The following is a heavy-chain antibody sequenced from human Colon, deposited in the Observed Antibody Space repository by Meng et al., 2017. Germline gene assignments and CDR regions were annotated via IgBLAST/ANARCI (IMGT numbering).Heavy chain of an antibody. CDR2: INAGNGDT. CDR3: AREFGGLRSFEY. J-gene: IGHJ4*02. D-gene: IGHD3-10*01. V-gene: IGHV1-3*01. Sequence: QVQLLQSGAEVKKPGASVKVSCKASGYTFTTYALHWVRQAPGQTLEWMGWINAGNGDTEYSQNFQGRVTLTRDTSASTAYMELTSLRSEDTAVYYCAREFGGLRSFEYWGRGTLVTVSS. CDR1: GYTFTTYA.